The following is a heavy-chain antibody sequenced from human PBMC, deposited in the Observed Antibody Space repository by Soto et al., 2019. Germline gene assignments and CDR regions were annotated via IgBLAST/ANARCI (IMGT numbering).Heavy chain of an antibody. CDR2: IYYSGST. CDR1: GGSISSSSYY. CDR3: ARHPDFWSGYYYFDY. D-gene: IGHD3-3*01. J-gene: IGHJ4*02. V-gene: IGHV4-39*01. Sequence: SETLSLTCTVSGGSISSSSYYWGWIRQPPGKGLEWIGSIYYSGSTYYNPSLKSRVTISVDTSKNQFSLKLSSVTAADTAVYYCARHPDFWSGYYYFDYWGQGTLVTVSS.